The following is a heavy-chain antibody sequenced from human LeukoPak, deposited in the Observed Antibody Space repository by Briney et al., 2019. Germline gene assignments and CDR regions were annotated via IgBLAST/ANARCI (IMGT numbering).Heavy chain of an antibody. Sequence: GGSLRLSCEASGFTFSDNYMTWIRQAPGKGLEWVSYISSSGSTIYYADSVKGRFTISRDNAKNSLYLQMNSLRAEDTAVYYCVRGRGYSNGPPDYWGQGTLVTVSS. D-gene: IGHD5-18*01. CDR2: ISSSGSTI. CDR3: VRGRGYSNGPPDY. J-gene: IGHJ4*02. V-gene: IGHV3-11*01. CDR1: GFTFSDNY.